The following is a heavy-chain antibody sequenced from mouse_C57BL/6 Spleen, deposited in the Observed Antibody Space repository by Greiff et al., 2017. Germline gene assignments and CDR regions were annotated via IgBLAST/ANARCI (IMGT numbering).Heavy chain of an antibody. CDR1: GYTFTSYW. CDR3: ARGGIYYDYDVGYFDV. D-gene: IGHD2-4*01. V-gene: IGHV1-53*01. J-gene: IGHJ1*03. CDR2: INPSNGGT. Sequence: VQLQQPGTELVKPGASVKLSCKASGYTFTSYWMHWVKQRPGQGLEWIGNINPSNGGTNYNEKFKSKATLTVDKSSSTAYMQLSSLTSEDSAVYYCARGGIYYDYDVGYFDVWGTGTTVTVSS.